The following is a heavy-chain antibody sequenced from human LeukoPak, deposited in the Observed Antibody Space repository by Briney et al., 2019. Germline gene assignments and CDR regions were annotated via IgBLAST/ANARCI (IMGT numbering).Heavy chain of an antibody. D-gene: IGHD3-10*02. Sequence: PGGSLMLSCAASGFTYSNDWMSWVRQAPAKGRVWFGRSKSKADGGTTDYAAPVKGRFTISSDDSKNTLYLQMNSLKAEDTAIYYCAKDVRPGGGGMDVWGQGTTVTVSS. CDR2: SKSKADGGTT. V-gene: IGHV3-15*01. J-gene: IGHJ6*02. CDR1: GFTYSNDW. CDR3: AKDVRPGGGGMDV.